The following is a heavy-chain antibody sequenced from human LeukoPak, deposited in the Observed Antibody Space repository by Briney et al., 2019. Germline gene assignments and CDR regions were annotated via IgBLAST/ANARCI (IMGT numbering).Heavy chain of an antibody. CDR3: ARGWPDYYSMDI. V-gene: IGHV4-59*01. CDR2: IYYSGTT. CDR1: GGSFSGYY. J-gene: IGHJ6*02. D-gene: IGHD2-15*01. Sequence: PSETLALTCAVYGGSFSGYYGSWIRQPPGKRLEWIGYIYYSGTTSYNPSLKGRVTISIDTSNNHFSLKVRSVTAGDTAMYYCARGWPDYYSMDIWGPGTTVTVSS.